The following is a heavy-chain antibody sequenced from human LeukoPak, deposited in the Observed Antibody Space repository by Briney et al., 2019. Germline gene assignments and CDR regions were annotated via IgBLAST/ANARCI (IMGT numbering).Heavy chain of an antibody. CDR2: ISAYNGNT. V-gene: IGHV1-18*01. D-gene: IGHD3-22*01. CDR3: ARDSSGYDSTAYYGDY. Sequence: GASVKVSSKASGYTFTSYGFTWVRQAPGQGLEWMGWISAYNGNTNYAQKVQGRVTMTTDTSTSTAYMELSSLRSDDTAVYFCARDSSGYDSTAYYGDYWGQGTLVTVSS. J-gene: IGHJ4*02. CDR1: GYTFTSYG.